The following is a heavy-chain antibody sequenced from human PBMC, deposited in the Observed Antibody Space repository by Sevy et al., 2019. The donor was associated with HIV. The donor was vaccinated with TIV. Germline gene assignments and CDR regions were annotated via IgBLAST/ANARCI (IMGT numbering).Heavy chain of an antibody. CDR2: ISWNSGSI. CDR3: ANAVGPVLDSSGSRWGAFDI. CDR1: GFTFDDYA. J-gene: IGHJ3*02. Sequence: GGFLRLSCAASGFTFDDYAMHWVRQAPGKGLEWVSGISWNSGSIGYADSVKGRFTISRDNAKNSLYLQMNSPRAEDTALYYCANAVGPVLDSSGSRWGAFDIWGQGTLVTVSS. V-gene: IGHV3-9*01. D-gene: IGHD6-19*01.